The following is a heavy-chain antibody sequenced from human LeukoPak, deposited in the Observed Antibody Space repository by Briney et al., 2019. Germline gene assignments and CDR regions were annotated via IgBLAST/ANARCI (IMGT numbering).Heavy chain of an antibody. D-gene: IGHD6-13*01. CDR2: INHSGST. CDR1: GGSFSGYY. Sequence: SETLSLTCAVYGGSFSGYYWSWIRQPPGKGLEWIGEINHSGSTNYNPSLKSRVTISVDTSKNQFSLKLSSVTAADTAVYYCARGSSSWNLLDYWGQGTLVTVSS. J-gene: IGHJ4*02. V-gene: IGHV4-34*01. CDR3: ARGSSSWNLLDY.